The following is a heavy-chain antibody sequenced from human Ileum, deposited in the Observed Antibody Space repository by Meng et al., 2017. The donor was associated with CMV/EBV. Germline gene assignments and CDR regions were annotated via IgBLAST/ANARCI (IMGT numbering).Heavy chain of an antibody. J-gene: IGHJ4*02. V-gene: IGHV3-74*01. Sequence: EVRLVESGGGLFQPGGPLRLSCAASGFTFSNYWVHWVRQVPGKGLLWVSYINTDGTTTNYADSVKGRFTISRDNAKNTVFLQMNSLRAEDTAVYYCVDAVAAHFEHWGQGTLVTVSS. CDR2: INTDGTTT. CDR3: VDAVAAHFEH. D-gene: IGHD6-19*01. CDR1: GFTFSNYW.